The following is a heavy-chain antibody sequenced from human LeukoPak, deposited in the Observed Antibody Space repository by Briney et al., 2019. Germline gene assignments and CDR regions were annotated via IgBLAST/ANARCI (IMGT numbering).Heavy chain of an antibody. CDR1: GFPISSGFS. Sequence: SETLSLTCAVFGFPISSGFSWAWIRQSPGKGLEWIASNSYSATTYYKPSLESRLFISADTSNNQFSVRLTSVTAADTAVYYCARVGAVPGIDPWGQGILVTVSS. D-gene: IGHD3-16*01. J-gene: IGHJ5*02. V-gene: IGHV4-38-2*01. CDR2: NSYSATT. CDR3: ARVGAVPGIDP.